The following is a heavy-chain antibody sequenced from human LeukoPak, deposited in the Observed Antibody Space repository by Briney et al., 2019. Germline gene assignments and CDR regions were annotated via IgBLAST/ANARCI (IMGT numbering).Heavy chain of an antibody. CDR3: ARQNYGAAPLRY. CDR2: INHSGRT. CDR1: GGSFSGYY. Sequence: SETLSLTCAVYGGSFSGYYWSWIRQPPGKGLEWIGEINHSGRTNYNPSLKSRVTISVDTSKNRFSLKLSSVTAADTAVYYCARQNYGAAPLRYWGQGTLVTVSS. J-gene: IGHJ4*02. D-gene: IGHD4/OR15-4a*01. V-gene: IGHV4-34*01.